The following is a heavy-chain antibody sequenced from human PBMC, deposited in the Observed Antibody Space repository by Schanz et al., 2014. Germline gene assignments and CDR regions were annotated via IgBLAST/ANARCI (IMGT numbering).Heavy chain of an antibody. CDR1: RYTFNTYG. CDR2: ISAYTNNT. J-gene: IGHJ5*02. D-gene: IGHD2-2*01. Sequence: QGQLVQSGPEVKEPGASVKVSCEASRYTFNTYGLNWVRQAPGQGLEWMGWISAYTNNTNYAQKVQGRVTMTTDTAPGPAYMEPRNLRTGGPAVEYLARDPRRYCRTTSCLHDNWFDPWGQGTLVIVSS. V-gene: IGHV1-18*01. CDR3: ARDPRRYCRTTSCLHDNWFDP.